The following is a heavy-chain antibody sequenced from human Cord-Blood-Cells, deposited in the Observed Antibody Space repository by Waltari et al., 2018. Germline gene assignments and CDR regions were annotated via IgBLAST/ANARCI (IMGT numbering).Heavy chain of an antibody. CDR3: ASYGDYVQNWFDP. Sequence: QMQLVQSGPEVKTPGTSAKVSCKDSGFTFTSSAVQWVRQARGQRLEWIGWIVVGSVKTNDAQKFQERVTITRDMSTSTAYMELSSLRSEDTAVYYCASYGDYVQNWFDPWGQGTLVTVSS. V-gene: IGHV1-58*01. CDR2: IVVGSVKT. D-gene: IGHD4-17*01. CDR1: GFTFTSSA. J-gene: IGHJ5*02.